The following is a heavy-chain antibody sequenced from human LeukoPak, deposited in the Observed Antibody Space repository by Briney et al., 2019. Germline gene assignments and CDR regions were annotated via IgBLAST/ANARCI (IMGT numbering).Heavy chain of an antibody. V-gene: IGHV3-30*18. D-gene: IGHD2-2*01. CDR1: GFTFSSYG. CDR3: AKSTKYLRRVRYCSSTSCYPYDILTGYFDY. CDR2: ISYDGSNK. Sequence: PGGSLRLSCAASGFTFSSYGMHWVRQAPGKGLEWVAVISYDGSNKYYADSVKGRFTISRDNSKNTLYLQMNSLRAEDTAVYYCAKSTKYLRRVRYCSSTSCYPYDILTGYFDYWGQGTLVTVSS. J-gene: IGHJ4*02.